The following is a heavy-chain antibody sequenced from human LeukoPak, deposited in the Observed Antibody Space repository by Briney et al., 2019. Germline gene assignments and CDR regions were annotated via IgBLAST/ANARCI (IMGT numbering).Heavy chain of an antibody. CDR2: IYYSGST. Sequence: SETLSLTCTVFGGSISSSSYYWGWIRQPPGKGLEWIGSIYYSGSTYYNPSLKSRVTISVDTSKNQFSLKLSSVTAADTAVYYCARGRGSHPLDAFDIWGQGTMVTVSS. D-gene: IGHD3-16*01. V-gene: IGHV4-39*07. J-gene: IGHJ3*02. CDR3: ARGRGSHPLDAFDI. CDR1: GGSISSSSYY.